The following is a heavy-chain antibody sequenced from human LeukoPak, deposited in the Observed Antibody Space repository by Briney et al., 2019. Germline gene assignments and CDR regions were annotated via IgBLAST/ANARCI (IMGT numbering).Heavy chain of an antibody. J-gene: IGHJ4*02. CDR3: ARGEDFERYYLAY. Sequence: PSETLSLTCAVCGGSFSGYYWSWIRQPPGKGLGWIGEINHSGSTNYNPSLKSRVTIPADTSKNQFSLKLRSVTAADTAVYFCARGEDFERYYLAYWGQGTLVTVSS. CDR2: INHSGST. D-gene: IGHD3-9*01. CDR1: GGSFSGYY. V-gene: IGHV4-34*01.